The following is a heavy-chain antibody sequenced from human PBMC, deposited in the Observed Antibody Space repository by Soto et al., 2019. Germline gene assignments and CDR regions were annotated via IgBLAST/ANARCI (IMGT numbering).Heavy chain of an antibody. D-gene: IGHD3-22*01. CDR3: ARGSFNYYDSSGPMYNWFDP. V-gene: IGHV1-8*01. CDR2: MNPNSGNT. Sequence: ASVKVSCKASGYTFTSYDINWVRQATGQGLEWMGWMNPNSGNTGYAQKFQGRVTMTRNTSISTAYMELSSLRSEDTAVYYCARGSFNYYDSSGPMYNWFDPWGQGTLVTVSS. CDR1: GYTFTSYD. J-gene: IGHJ5*02.